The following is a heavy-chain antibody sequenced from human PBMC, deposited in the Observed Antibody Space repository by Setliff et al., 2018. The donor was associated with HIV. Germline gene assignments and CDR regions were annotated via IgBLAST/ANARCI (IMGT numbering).Heavy chain of an antibody. J-gene: IGHJ4*02. CDR3: VNPSGAMGDFDS. Sequence: SETLSLTCTVSGGSISSYYWSWIRQPPGKGLEWIGNIYSSGSTNYNPSLKSRVTISIDTSKNQFSLQLTSVTAADTAVYYCVNPSGAMGDFDSWGQGTLVTVSS. CDR1: GGSISSYY. D-gene: IGHD3-16*01. CDR2: IYSSGST. V-gene: IGHV4-4*08.